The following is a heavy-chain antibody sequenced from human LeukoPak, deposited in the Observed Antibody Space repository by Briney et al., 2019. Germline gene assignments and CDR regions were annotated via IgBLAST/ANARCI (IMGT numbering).Heavy chain of an antibody. CDR3: VRRESGGNHFGY. Sequence: GGSLRLSCAASGFTLSSCAMSWVRQAPGKGLEWVSAIGPDGKTYYADSVKGRFTISRDSSKNTLYLQMNSLRAKDTAAYFCVRRESGGNHFGYWGQGTLVTVSS. CDR1: GFTLSSCA. J-gene: IGHJ4*02. CDR2: IGPDGKT. D-gene: IGHD1-26*01. V-gene: IGHV3-23*01.